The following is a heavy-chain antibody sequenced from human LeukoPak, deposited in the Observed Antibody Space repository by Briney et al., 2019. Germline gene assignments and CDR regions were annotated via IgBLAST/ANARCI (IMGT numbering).Heavy chain of an antibody. J-gene: IGHJ4*02. CDR3: ARQNDRSHDY. Sequence: SETLSLTCTVSGGSISRSSYYWGWIRQPPGKGLEWIGSIYYSGTTYSNPSLKSRVTISVDTSKNQFSLKLRSVSAADTAVYYCARQNDRSHDYWGQGTLVTVSS. D-gene: IGHD1-1*01. CDR2: IYYSGTT. V-gene: IGHV4-39*01. CDR1: GGSISRSSYY.